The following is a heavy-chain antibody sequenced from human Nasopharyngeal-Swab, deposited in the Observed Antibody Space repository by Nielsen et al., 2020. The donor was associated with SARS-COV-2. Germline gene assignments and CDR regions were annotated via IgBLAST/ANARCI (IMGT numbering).Heavy chain of an antibody. Sequence: GESLTVSCAASGFTFSSYAMSWVRQAPGKGLEWVSAISGSGGSTYYADPVKGRFTISRDNSKNTLYLQMNSLRAEDTAVYYCAKEILMYDILKGAFDIWGQGTMVTVSS. CDR1: GFTFSSYA. J-gene: IGHJ3*02. V-gene: IGHV3-23*01. D-gene: IGHD3-9*01. CDR2: ISGSGGST. CDR3: AKEILMYDILKGAFDI.